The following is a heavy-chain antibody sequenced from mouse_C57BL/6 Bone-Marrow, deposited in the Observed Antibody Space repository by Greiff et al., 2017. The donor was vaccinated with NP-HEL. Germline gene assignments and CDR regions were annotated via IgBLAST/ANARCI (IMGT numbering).Heavy chain of an antibody. V-gene: IGHV1-82*01. CDR3: ARKPITTVVASDYFDY. CDR1: GYAFSSSW. D-gene: IGHD1-1*01. CDR2: IYPGDGAT. Sequence: VQLQQSGPELVKPGASVKISCKASGYAFSSSWMNWVKQRPGKGLEWIGRIYPGDGATNYNGKFKGKATLTADKSSSTAYMQLSSLTSEDSAVYFCARKPITTVVASDYFDYWGQGTTLTVSS. J-gene: IGHJ2*01.